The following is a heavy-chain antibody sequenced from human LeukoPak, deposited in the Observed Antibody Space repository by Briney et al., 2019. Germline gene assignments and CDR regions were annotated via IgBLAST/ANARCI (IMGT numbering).Heavy chain of an antibody. CDR3: ALEHLPDYYDSSGYYYSFDY. J-gene: IGHJ4*02. CDR2: IYTSGST. CDR1: GGSISSYY. Sequence: KPSETLSLTCTVSGGSISSYYWSWIRQPAGKGLEWIGRIYTSGSTNYNPSLKSRVTISVDTSKNQFSLKLSSVTAADTAVYYCALEHLPDYYDSSGYYYSFDYWGQGTLVTVSS. D-gene: IGHD3-22*01. V-gene: IGHV4-4*07.